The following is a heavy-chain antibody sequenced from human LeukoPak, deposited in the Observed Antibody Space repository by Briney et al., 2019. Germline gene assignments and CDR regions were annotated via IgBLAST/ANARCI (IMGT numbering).Heavy chain of an antibody. CDR3: AKNGQSGFTFDP. V-gene: IGHV4-39*07. J-gene: IGHJ5*02. Sequence: PSETLSLTCTVSGGSISSSSYYWGWIRQPPGKGLEWIGEGSESGGTKFNPSLKSRVTISADTSKNQFSLKVKSVTAAGTAVYYCAKNGQSGFTFDPWGQGTLVTVSS. CDR1: GGSISSSSYY. CDR2: GSESGGT. D-gene: IGHD3-3*01.